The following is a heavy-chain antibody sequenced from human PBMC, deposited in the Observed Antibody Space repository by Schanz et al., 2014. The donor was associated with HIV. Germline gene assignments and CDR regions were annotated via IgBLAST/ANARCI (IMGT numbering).Heavy chain of an antibody. CDR3: ARDDCSGGSCYSNYYYGMDV. CDR1: GFTFSNYG. V-gene: IGHV3-33*01. J-gene: IGHJ6*02. CDR2: IWYDGSNK. Sequence: QVQLVESGGGVVQPGRSLRLSCAASGFTFSNYGMHWVRQAPGKGLEWVAVIWYDGSNKYYTDSVKGRFTISRDNSKNTLYLQMNSLRAEDTAMYYCARDDCSGGSCYSNYYYGMDVWGQGTTVTVSS. D-gene: IGHD2-15*01.